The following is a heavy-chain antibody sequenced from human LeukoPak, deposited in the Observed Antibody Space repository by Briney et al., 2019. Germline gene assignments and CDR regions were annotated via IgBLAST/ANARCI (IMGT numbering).Heavy chain of an antibody. CDR2: IYYSGST. V-gene: IGHV4-59*01. J-gene: IGHJ5*02. CDR3: ARAGSGYDPANWFDP. D-gene: IGHD5-12*01. CDR1: GGSISSYY. Sequence: SETLSLTCTVSGGSISSYYWSWIRQPPGKGLEWIRYIYYSGSTNYNPSLKSRVTISVDTSKNQFSLKLSSVTAADTAVYYCARAGSGYDPANWFDPWGQGTLVTVSS.